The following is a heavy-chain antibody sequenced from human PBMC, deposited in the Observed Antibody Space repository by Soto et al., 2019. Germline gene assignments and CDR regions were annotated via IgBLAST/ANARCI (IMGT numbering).Heavy chain of an antibody. V-gene: IGHV4-34*01. D-gene: IGHD6-13*01. J-gene: IGHJ3*02. Sequence: SETLSLTCAVYGGSFSGYYWSWIRQPPGKGLEWIGEINHSGSTNYNPSLKSRITISVDTSKNQFSLKLSSVTAADTAVYDWARPNGIAAAGTGAFDIWGQGTMVTVSS. CDR3: ARPNGIAAAGTGAFDI. CDR2: INHSGST. CDR1: GGSFSGYY.